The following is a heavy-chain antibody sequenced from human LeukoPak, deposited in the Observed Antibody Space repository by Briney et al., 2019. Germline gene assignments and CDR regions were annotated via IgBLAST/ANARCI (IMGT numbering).Heavy chain of an antibody. D-gene: IGHD2-8*01. CDR3: ARGSPLGVNWFDP. Sequence: ASVKVSCKASGYTFTSSYMHWVRQAPGQGLEWMGIINPSGGNTTYAQKFQGRVTMTRDMSTSTVYMELSSLRSEDTAVYYCARGSPLGVNWFDPWGQGTLVTVSS. CDR1: GYTFTSSY. CDR2: INPSGGNT. J-gene: IGHJ5*02. V-gene: IGHV1-46*01.